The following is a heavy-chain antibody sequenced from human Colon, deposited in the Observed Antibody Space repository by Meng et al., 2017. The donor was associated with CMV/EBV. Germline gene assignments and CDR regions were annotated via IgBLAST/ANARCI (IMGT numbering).Heavy chain of an antibody. D-gene: IGHD3-10*01. J-gene: IGHJ6*02. CDR1: GFSFDHYA. Sequence: GESLKISCVVSGFSFDHYAVHWVRQAPGKGLEWVSLVSWDGVTNYYGDSVKGRFTISRDKKKNTLFLQMINLRPEDTAVYYCAKVEGSTSNFYYFGMHVWGQGTTVTVSS. CDR3: AKVEGSTSNFYYFGMHV. CDR2: VSWDGVTN. V-gene: IGHV3-43D*03.